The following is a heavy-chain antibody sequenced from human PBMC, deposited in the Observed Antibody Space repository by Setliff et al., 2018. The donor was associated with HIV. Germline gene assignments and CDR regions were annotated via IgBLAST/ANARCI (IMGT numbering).Heavy chain of an antibody. Sequence: GASVKVSCKASGGTFSSYAISWVRQAPGQGLEWMGGIIPIFGTANYAQKFEGRVTITTDESTSTAYVELSSLRSEDTAVYYCARAPQTSSNWRIWDYWGQGTLVTVSS. D-gene: IGHD6-13*01. CDR3: ARAPQTSSNWRIWDY. V-gene: IGHV1-69*05. CDR2: IIPIFGTA. CDR1: GGTFSSYA. J-gene: IGHJ4*02.